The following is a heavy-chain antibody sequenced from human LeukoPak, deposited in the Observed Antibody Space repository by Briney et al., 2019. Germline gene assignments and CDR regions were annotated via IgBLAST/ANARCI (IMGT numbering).Heavy chain of an antibody. CDR3: ARDGSHYYGSGSYSDAFDI. J-gene: IGHJ3*02. CDR2: INHSGST. Sequence: SETLSLTCAVYGGSFSGYYWSWIRQPPGKGLEWIGEINHSGSTNYNPSLKSRVTISVDTSKNQFSLKLSSVTAADTAVYYCARDGSHYYGSGSYSDAFDIWGQGTMVTVSS. V-gene: IGHV4-34*01. CDR1: GGSFSGYY. D-gene: IGHD3-10*01.